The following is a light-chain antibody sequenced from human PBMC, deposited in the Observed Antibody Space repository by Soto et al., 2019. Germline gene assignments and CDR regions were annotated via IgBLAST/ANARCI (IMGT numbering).Light chain of an antibody. CDR2: EVS. CDR3: TSYTTFSTVV. J-gene: IGLJ2*01. CDR1: SSDVGGYNY. Sequence: QSALTQPASVSGSLGQSITISCTGTSSDVGGYNYVSWYQHHPGKAPKLMLFEVSNRPSGVSNRFSGSKSGNTASLTISGLQGEDEADYYCTSYTTFSTVVFGGGTKLTVL. V-gene: IGLV2-14*01.